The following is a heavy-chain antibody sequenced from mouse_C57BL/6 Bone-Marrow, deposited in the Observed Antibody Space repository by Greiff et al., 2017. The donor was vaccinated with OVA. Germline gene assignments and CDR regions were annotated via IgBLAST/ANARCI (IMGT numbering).Heavy chain of an antibody. Sequence: QVQLQQPGAELVRPGTSVKLSCKASGYTFTSYWMHWVKQRPGQGLEWIGEILPGSGSTNYNEKFKGKATFTADTSSNTAYMQLSSLTTEDSAIYYCARWGGTWDFDYWGQGTTLTVSS. CDR3: ARWGGTWDFDY. CDR1: GYTFTSYW. D-gene: IGHD3-3*01. V-gene: IGHV1-9*01. CDR2: ILPGSGST. J-gene: IGHJ2*01.